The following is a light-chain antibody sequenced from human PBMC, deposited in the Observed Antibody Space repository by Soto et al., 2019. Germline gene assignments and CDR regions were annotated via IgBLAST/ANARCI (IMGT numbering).Light chain of an antibody. V-gene: IGLV2-14*01. CDR1: MRDVGAYNL. Sequence: QSALTQPASVSGSAGQSITISCSGTMRDVGAYNLVSWYQQHPGTAPKLIIYEVRNRPSGISSRFSGSRSGNTASLTISGLQAEDEADYYCTSYTTSSTVVIGGGTKLTVL. CDR3: TSYTTSSTVV. J-gene: IGLJ2*01. CDR2: EVR.